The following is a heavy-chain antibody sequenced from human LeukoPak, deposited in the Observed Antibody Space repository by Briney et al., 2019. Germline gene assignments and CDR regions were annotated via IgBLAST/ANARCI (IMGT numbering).Heavy chain of an antibody. CDR2: IDPADSDT. D-gene: IGHD5-12*01. CDR3: ARPGGYSGFDPDAFEI. J-gene: IGHJ3*02. Sequence: GESLKIPCKGSGYSFTSYWIGWVRQMPGKGLEWMGIIDPADSDTRYSPSFQGQVTISADKSISTAYLKWSSPKASDTAVYYCARPGGYSGFDPDAFEIWGQGTMVTVSS. CDR1: GYSFTSYW. V-gene: IGHV5-51*01.